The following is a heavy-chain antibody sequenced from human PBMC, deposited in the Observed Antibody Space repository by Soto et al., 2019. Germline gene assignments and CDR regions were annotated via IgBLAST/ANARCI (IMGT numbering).Heavy chain of an antibody. Sequence: GGSLRLSCVASGFTFSGNSMNWVRQAPGKGLERISYISSRSDTIYYADSVKGRFTTSRDNAKSSLYLQMNSLRVEDTAVYYCVRDPAATLTTRVRWFDPWGQGTQVTVSS. V-gene: IGHV3-48*01. D-gene: IGHD1-26*01. CDR3: VRDPAATLTTRVRWFDP. CDR1: GFTFSGNS. J-gene: IGHJ5*02. CDR2: ISSRSDTI.